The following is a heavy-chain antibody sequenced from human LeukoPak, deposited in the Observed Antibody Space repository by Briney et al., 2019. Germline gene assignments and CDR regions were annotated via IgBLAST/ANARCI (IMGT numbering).Heavy chain of an antibody. CDR3: AKDQGSGAFDY. Sequence: PGGTLRLSCAASGFTFSSYGMSWVRQAPGKGLEWVSGISGSGGKTDYADSVKGRFTISRDNSKNTLYLQMNSLRGEDTAVYYCAKDQGSGAFDYWGQGTLVTVSS. J-gene: IGHJ4*02. D-gene: IGHD6-19*01. CDR1: GFTFSSYG. V-gene: IGHV3-23*01. CDR2: ISGSGGKT.